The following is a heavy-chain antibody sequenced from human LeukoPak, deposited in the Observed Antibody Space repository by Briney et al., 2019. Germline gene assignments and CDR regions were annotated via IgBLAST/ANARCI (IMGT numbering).Heavy chain of an antibody. J-gene: IGHJ4*02. V-gene: IGHV1-18*01. CDR3: ARARSYSSGWYNY. Sequence: ASVTVTLKCSLWTFTYYRIGWLRQPPGQGIEWVGGISAYNGNTNYAQKLQGRVTMTTDTSTSTAYMELRSLRSDDTAVYYCARARSYSSGWYNYWGQGTPVTVSS. CDR2: ISAYNGNT. CDR1: LWTFTYYR. D-gene: IGHD6-19*01.